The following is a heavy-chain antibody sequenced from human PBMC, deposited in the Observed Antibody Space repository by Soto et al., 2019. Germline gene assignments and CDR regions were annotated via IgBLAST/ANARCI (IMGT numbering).Heavy chain of an antibody. CDR2: VFSSGSP. J-gene: IGHJ4*02. D-gene: IGHD3-3*01. CDR1: GGSFTTYY. CDR3: ARQSQPLEPFDY. V-gene: IGHV4-4*07. Sequence: SETLSLTCTVSGGSFTTYYWNWIRQPAGKGLEWIGRVFSSGSPIYNPSLKSRVAMSVDTSKTQFSLKLNSVTAADTAVYFWARQSQPLEPFDYWGLGTLVTVSS.